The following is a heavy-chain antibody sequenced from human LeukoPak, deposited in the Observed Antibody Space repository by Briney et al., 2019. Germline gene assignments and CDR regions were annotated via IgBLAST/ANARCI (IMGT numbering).Heavy chain of an antibody. V-gene: IGHV1-2*02. CDR2: INANSGGT. D-gene: IGHD1-26*01. J-gene: IGHJ4*02. Sequence: ASVKVSCKASGYTFTGYYMHWVRQAPGQGLEWMGCINANSGGTNYAQKLQGRVTMTRDTSISTAYMELNRLRSDDTAVYYCARDLLGDTGDYWGQGTLVTVSS. CDR3: ARDLLGDTGDY. CDR1: GYTFTGYY.